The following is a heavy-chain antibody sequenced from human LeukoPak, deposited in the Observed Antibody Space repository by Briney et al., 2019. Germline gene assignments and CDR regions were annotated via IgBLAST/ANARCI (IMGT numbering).Heavy chain of an antibody. CDR2: IYSGGST. D-gene: IGHD3-22*01. J-gene: IGHJ4*02. CDR1: GFTVSSNY. CDR3: AKDSSAYHWNYFDC. V-gene: IGHV3-66*01. Sequence: TGGSLRLSCAASGFTVSSNYMSWVRQAPGKGLEWVSLIYSGGSTYYADSVKGRFTISRDNSKNTLYLQMNSLRAEDTAVYYCAKDSSAYHWNYFDCWGQGTLVTVSS.